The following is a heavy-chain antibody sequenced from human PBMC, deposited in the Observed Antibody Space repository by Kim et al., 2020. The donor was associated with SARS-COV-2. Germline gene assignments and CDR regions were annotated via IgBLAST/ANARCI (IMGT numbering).Heavy chain of an antibody. CDR3: ASPSVRWQWLASYDY. V-gene: IGHV3-11*03. D-gene: IGHD6-19*01. Sequence: DSVKGRFTISRDNAKNSLYLQMNSLRAEDTAVYYCASPSVRWQWLASYDYWGQGTLVTVSS. J-gene: IGHJ4*02.